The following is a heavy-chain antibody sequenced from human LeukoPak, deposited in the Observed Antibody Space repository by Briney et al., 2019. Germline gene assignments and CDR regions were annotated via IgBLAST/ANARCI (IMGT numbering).Heavy chain of an antibody. CDR2: IYYSGAT. Sequence: PSETLSLTCTVSGGSISSSSYYWGWIRQPPGKGLEWIGSIYYSGATYHNPSLKSRITISVDTSTNQFSLKLSSVTAADTAVYYCARVPWGHYYDRNWYFDLWGRGTLVTVSS. CDR1: GGSISSSSYY. V-gene: IGHV4-39*02. CDR3: ARVPWGHYYDRNWYFDL. J-gene: IGHJ2*01. D-gene: IGHD3-22*01.